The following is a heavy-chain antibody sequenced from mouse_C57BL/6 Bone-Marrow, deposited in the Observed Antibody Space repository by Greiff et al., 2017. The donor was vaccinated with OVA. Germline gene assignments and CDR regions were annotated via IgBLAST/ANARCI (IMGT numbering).Heavy chain of an antibody. Sequence: EVQLQQSGPELVKPGASVKISCKASGYTFTDYYMNWVKQSHGKSLEWIGDINPNNGGTSYNQKFKGKATLTVDKSSSTAYMELRSLTSEDSAVYYCARRGAYGSSLPGFAYWGQGTLVTVSA. J-gene: IGHJ3*01. CDR2: INPNNGGT. D-gene: IGHD1-1*01. V-gene: IGHV1-26*01. CDR1: GYTFTDYY. CDR3: ARRGAYGSSLPGFAY.